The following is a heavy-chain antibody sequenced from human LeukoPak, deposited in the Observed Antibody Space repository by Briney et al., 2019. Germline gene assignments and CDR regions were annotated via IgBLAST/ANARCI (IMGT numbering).Heavy chain of an antibody. D-gene: IGHD1-26*01. CDR2: ISSSSYI. CDR1: GFTFSSYS. CDR3: AKDRETGSMDY. Sequence: GGSLRLSCAASGFTFSSYSMNWVRQAPGKGLEWVSFISSSSYIYYADSVKGRFTISRDNAKNSLYLQMNSLRAEDTAVYYCAKDRETGSMDYWGQGTLVTVSS. V-gene: IGHV3-21*01. J-gene: IGHJ4*02.